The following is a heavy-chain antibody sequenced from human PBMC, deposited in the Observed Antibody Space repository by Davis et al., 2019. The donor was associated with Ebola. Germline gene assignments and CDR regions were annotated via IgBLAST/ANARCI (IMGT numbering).Heavy chain of an antibody. CDR1: GYSFNSYW. V-gene: IGHV5-10-1*01. Sequence: GESLKISCQGSGYSFNSYWISWVRQMPGQGLEWMGRIDPSDSYADYGPSFQGHVTISVDKSIYTAYLHWSSLKASDTAIYFCTRHANAGSMGWFDPWGQGTLVTVSS. D-gene: IGHD2-2*01. J-gene: IGHJ5*02. CDR3: TRHANAGSMGWFDP. CDR2: IDPSDSYA.